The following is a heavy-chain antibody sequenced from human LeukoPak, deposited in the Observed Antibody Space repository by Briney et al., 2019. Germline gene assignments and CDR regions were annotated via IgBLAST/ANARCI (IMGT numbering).Heavy chain of an antibody. V-gene: IGHV1-2*02. Sequence: ASVKVSCKASGYTFTGYYMHWVRQAPGQGLEWMGWINPNSGGTNYVQKFQGRVTMTRDTSISTAYMELSRLRSDDTAVYYCARAAWAAGTEEFDPWGQGTLVTVSS. CDR3: ARAAWAAGTEEFDP. J-gene: IGHJ5*02. CDR1: GYTFTGYY. D-gene: IGHD6-13*01. CDR2: INPNSGGT.